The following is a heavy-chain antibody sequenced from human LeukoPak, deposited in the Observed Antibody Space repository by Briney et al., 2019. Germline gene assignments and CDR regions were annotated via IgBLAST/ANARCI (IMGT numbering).Heavy chain of an antibody. CDR3: ARANYDILTGATFDY. Sequence: SETLSLTCTVSGGSISSGRYYWSWTRHHPGKGVEWIGYIYYSGSTYYNPFLKSRVTISVDTSKNQFSLKLSSVTAADTAVYYCARANYDILTGATFDYWGQGTLVTVSS. V-gene: IGHV4-31*03. D-gene: IGHD3-9*01. CDR1: GGSISSGRYY. J-gene: IGHJ4*02. CDR2: IYYSGST.